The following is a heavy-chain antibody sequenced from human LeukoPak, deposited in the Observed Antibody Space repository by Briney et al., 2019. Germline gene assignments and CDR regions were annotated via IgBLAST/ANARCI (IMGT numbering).Heavy chain of an antibody. V-gene: IGHV4-39*01. CDR3: ARKYGDY. Sequence: SETLSLTCTVSGGSISGSSYYWGWIRQPPGKGLEWIGSIYYSGSTYYNPSLKSRVTISVDTSKNQFSLTLSSVTAADTAVYYCARKYGDYWGQGTLVTVSS. D-gene: IGHD2-2*01. J-gene: IGHJ4*02. CDR1: GGSISGSSYY. CDR2: IYYSGST.